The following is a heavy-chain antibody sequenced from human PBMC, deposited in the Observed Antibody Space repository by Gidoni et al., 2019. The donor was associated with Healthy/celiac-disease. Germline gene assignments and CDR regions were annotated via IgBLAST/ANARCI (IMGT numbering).Heavy chain of an antibody. Sequence: EVQLVESGGGLVQPGRSLRLSCAASGFTFDDYAMHWVRQAPGKGLEWVSGISWNSGSIGYADSVKGRFTISRDNAKNSLYLQMNSLRAEDTALYYCAKGSEWLLYPQTLYYFDYWGQGTLVTVSS. CDR1: GFTFDDYA. CDR2: ISWNSGSI. V-gene: IGHV3-9*01. CDR3: AKGSEWLLYPQTLYYFDY. D-gene: IGHD3-3*01. J-gene: IGHJ4*02.